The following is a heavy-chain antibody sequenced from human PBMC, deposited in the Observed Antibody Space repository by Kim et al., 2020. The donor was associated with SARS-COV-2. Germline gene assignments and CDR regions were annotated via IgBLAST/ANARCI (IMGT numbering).Heavy chain of an antibody. J-gene: IGHJ3*02. Sequence: YYDPTRKSRVTISLDTSKNKFCLKLSSVTAADTAVNYCASVVVVDDAFDIWGQGTMVTVSS. CDR3: ASVVVVDDAFDI. D-gene: IGHD2-2*01. V-gene: IGHV4-39*01.